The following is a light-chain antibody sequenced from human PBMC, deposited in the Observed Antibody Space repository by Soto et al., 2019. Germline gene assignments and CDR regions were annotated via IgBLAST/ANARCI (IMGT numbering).Light chain of an antibody. J-gene: IGKJ2*01. Sequence: EIVLTQSPATLSLSPGERATLSCRASQSVSSYLAWYQQKPGQAPRLLIYDAANRATGIPARFSGSGSGTDFTLTISSPEPEDFAVYYCQQYASSPPYTFGQGTTLEHK. V-gene: IGKV3-11*01. CDR2: DAA. CDR3: QQYASSPPYT. CDR1: QSVSSY.